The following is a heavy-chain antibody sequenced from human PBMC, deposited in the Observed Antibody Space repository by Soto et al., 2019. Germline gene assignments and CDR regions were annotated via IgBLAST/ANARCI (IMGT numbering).Heavy chain of an antibody. CDR1: GVTFSSYG. V-gene: IGHV3-30*18. Sequence: GGSLRLSCAASGVTFSSYGMHWVRQAPGKGLEWVAVISYDGSNKYYADSVKGRFTISRDNSKNTLYLQMNSLRAEDTAVYYCVKERSPYSSGWTSGPDFDYWGQGTLVTVSS. CDR3: VKERSPYSSGWTSGPDFDY. J-gene: IGHJ4*02. D-gene: IGHD6-19*01. CDR2: ISYDGSNK.